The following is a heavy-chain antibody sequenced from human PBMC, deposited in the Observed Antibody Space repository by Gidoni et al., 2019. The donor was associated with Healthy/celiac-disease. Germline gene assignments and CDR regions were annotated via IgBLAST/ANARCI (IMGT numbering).Heavy chain of an antibody. CDR3: AKDRHVDTAMVFDY. J-gene: IGHJ4*02. CDR1: GFTFSSYG. D-gene: IGHD5-18*01. CDR2: ISYDGSNK. Sequence: QVQLVESGGGVVQPGRSLRLSCAASGFTFSSYGMHWVRQAPGKGLEWVAVISYDGSNKYYADSVKGRFTISRDNSKNTLFLQMNSLRAEDTAVYYCAKDRHVDTAMVFDYWGQGTLVTVSS. V-gene: IGHV3-30*18.